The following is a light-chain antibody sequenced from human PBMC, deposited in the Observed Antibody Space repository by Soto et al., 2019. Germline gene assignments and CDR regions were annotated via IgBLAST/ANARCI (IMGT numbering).Light chain of an antibody. CDR2: DTN. CDR1: TSNIGNNY. CDR3: GAWDSSLSGVL. Sequence: QSVLTQPPSVSAAPGQQVTISCSGETSNIGNNYVSWYQQLPGTAPKLLIYDTNNRPSGIPDRFSGSKSGTSATLGITGLQTGDEAVYYCGAWDSSLSGVLFGGGTKVTV. J-gene: IGLJ2*01. V-gene: IGLV1-51*01.